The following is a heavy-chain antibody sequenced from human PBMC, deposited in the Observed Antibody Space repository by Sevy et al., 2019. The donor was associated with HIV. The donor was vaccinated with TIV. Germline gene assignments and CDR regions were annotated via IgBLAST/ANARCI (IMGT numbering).Heavy chain of an antibody. CDR2: FDPEDGET. CDR3: ATRQGGGLFRSSGCWFDP. J-gene: IGHJ5*02. Sequence: ASVKVSCKVSGYTLTELSMHWVRQAPGKGLEWMGGFDPEDGETIYAQKFQGRVTMTEDTSTDTAYMELSRLRSEDTAVYYCATRQGGGLFRSSGCWFDPWGQGTLVTVSS. D-gene: IGHD3-3*01. CDR1: GYTLTELS. V-gene: IGHV1-24*01.